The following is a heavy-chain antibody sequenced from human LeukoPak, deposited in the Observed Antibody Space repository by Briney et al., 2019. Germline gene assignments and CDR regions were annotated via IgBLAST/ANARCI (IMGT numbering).Heavy chain of an antibody. V-gene: IGHV3-23*01. Sequence: GGSLRLSCVASGFTFSSYALSWVRQSPGKGLEWVSSVSTSGGTTFSGDSVKGRFNISRDNSKNTLYLQMNSLRAEDTAVFYCARSSRRVGASTPYYYYFYMDVWGKGTTVTVSS. D-gene: IGHD1-26*01. CDR3: ARSSRRVGASTPYYYYFYMDV. J-gene: IGHJ6*03. CDR2: VSTSGGTT. CDR1: GFTFSSYA.